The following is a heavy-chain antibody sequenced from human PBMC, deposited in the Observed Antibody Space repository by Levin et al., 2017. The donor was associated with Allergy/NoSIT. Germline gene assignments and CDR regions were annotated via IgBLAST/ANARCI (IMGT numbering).Heavy chain of an antibody. V-gene: IGHV5-10-1*01. CDR2: IDPSDSYT. D-gene: IGHD3-10*01. Sequence: GESLKISCKGSGYSFTSYWISWVRQMPGKGLEWMGRIDPSDSYTNYSPSFQGHVTISADKSISTAYLQWSSLKASDTAMYYCARTYYYGSGSLAFDYWGQGTLVTVSS. CDR1: GYSFTSYW. CDR3: ARTYYYGSGSLAFDY. J-gene: IGHJ4*02.